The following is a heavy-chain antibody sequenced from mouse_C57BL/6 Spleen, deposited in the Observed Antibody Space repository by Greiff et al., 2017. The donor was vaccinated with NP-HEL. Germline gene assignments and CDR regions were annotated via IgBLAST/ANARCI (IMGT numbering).Heavy chain of an antibody. J-gene: IGHJ1*03. CDR3: ASHYYGSSYDWYFDV. CDR1: GYTFTDYN. CDR2: INPNNGGT. V-gene: IGHV1-18*01. Sequence: VQLQQSGPELVKPGASVKIPCKASGYTFTDYNMDWVKQSHGKSLEWIGDINPNNGGTIYNQKFKGKATLTVDKSSSTAYMELRSLTSEDTAVYYCASHYYGSSYDWYFDVWGTGTTVTVSS. D-gene: IGHD1-1*01.